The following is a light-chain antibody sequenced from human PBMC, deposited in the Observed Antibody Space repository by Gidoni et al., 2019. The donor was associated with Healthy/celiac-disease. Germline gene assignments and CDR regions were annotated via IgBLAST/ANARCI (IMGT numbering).Light chain of an antibody. CDR2: AAS. Sequence: AIRMTHSPSSLSASTGDRVTITCRASQGISSYLAWYHQKPGKAPKLLIYAASTLQSGVPSRFSGSGSGTDFTLTISCLQSEDFATYYCQQYYSYPRTFXXXTKVEIK. CDR1: QGISSY. J-gene: IGKJ1*01. V-gene: IGKV1-8*01. CDR3: QQYYSYPRT.